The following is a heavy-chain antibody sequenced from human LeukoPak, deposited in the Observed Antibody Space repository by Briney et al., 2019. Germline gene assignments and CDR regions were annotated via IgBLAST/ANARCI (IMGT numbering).Heavy chain of an antibody. Sequence: PGGSLRLSCAASGFTFSSYWMHWVRQAPGKGLVWVSRISTDGSSTAYADSVKGRFTISRDNAKNTLYLQMNGLRAEDTAVYYCARGNAALNYWGQGTLVTVSS. CDR2: ISTDGSST. CDR1: GFTFSSYW. CDR3: ARGNAALNY. J-gene: IGHJ4*02. D-gene: IGHD6-25*01. V-gene: IGHV3-74*01.